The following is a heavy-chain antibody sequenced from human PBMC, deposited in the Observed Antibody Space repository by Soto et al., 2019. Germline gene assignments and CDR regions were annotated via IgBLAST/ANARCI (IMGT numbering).Heavy chain of an antibody. CDR1: GYTFTSYY. CDR3: ARDRQAAARYCSSTSCYLAYYYYYGMDV. J-gene: IGHJ6*02. D-gene: IGHD2-2*01. V-gene: IGHV1-46*01. Sequence: SGKVSFKASGYTFTSYYMHRVRQAPGQGLEWMGIINPSCGSTSYAQKFQGRVTMTRDTSTSTVYMELSSLRSEDTAVYYCARDRQAAARYCSSTSCYLAYYYYYGMDVWGQGTTVTVSS. CDR2: INPSCGST.